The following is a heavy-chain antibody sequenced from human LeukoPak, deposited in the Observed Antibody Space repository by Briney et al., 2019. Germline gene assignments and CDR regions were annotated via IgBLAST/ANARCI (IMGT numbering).Heavy chain of an antibody. CDR1: GGTFSSYA. D-gene: IGHD5-18*01. Sequence: GSSVKVSCKASGGTFSSYAFSWVRQAPGQGLEWMGGIIPIYGTPNYAQKFQGRVTITTDESTSTAYMELSSLRSEDTAVYYCARGPNIGLQTLDPWGQGTLVTVSS. J-gene: IGHJ5*02. CDR2: IIPIYGTP. CDR3: ARGPNIGLQTLDP. V-gene: IGHV1-69*05.